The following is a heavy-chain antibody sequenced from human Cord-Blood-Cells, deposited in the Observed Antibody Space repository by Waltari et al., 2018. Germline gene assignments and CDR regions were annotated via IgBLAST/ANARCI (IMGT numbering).Heavy chain of an antibody. CDR3: ASMGIAARNSFDY. D-gene: IGHD6-6*01. V-gene: IGHV1-8*03. Sequence: QVQLVQSGAEVKKPGASAKVSCKASGYTFPSYDINWVRQATGQGLEWMGGMNPNSGNTGYAQKFQGRVTITRNTSISTAYMELSSLRSEDTAVYYCASMGIAARNSFDYWGQGTLVTVSS. CDR1: GYTFPSYD. J-gene: IGHJ4*02. CDR2: MNPNSGNT.